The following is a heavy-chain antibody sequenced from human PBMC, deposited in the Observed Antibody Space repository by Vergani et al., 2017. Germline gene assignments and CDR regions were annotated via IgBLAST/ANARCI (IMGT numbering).Heavy chain of an antibody. V-gene: IGHV3-23*01. D-gene: IGHD4-17*01. CDR1: GFTFGSYA. J-gene: IGHJ2*01. Sequence: EVQLLESGGGLVQPGGSLRLSCAASGFTFGSYAMSWVRQAPGKGLEWVSAISGSGGSTYYADSVKGRFTISRDNSKNTLYLQMNSLRAEDTAVYYCAKVKGAYGDYPYWYFDLWGRGTLVTVSS. CDR2: ISGSGGST. CDR3: AKVKGAYGDYPYWYFDL.